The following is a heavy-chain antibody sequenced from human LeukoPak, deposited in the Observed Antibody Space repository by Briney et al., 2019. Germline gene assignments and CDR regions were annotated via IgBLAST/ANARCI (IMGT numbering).Heavy chain of an antibody. J-gene: IGHJ4*02. CDR1: GYTFTNNY. CDR3: ARDQEGFDY. Sequence: GASVKVSFTASGYTFTNNYLHWVRQAPGQGLEWMGMIYPRDGSTSYAQNFQGRVTVTRDTSTTTVHMELRGLRSEDTAVYYCARDQEGFDYWGQGTVVTVSS. CDR2: IYPRDGST. V-gene: IGHV1-46*01.